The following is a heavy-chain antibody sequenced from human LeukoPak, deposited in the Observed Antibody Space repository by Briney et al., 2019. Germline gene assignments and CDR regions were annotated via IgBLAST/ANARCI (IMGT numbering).Heavy chain of an antibody. CDR3: ARGDELRYFDWLMKRNYYYYGMDV. CDR1: GYTFTGYY. V-gene: IGHV1-46*01. Sequence: GASVKVSCKASGYTFTGYYMHWVRQAPGQGLEWMGMINPSGGSTSYAQKFQGRVTMTRDTSTSTVYMELSSLRSEDTAVYYCARGDELRYFDWLMKRNYYYYGMDVWGQGTTVTVSS. J-gene: IGHJ6*02. CDR2: INPSGGST. D-gene: IGHD3-9*01.